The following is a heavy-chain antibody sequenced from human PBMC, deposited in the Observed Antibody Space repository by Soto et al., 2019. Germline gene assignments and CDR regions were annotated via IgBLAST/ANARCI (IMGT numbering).Heavy chain of an antibody. J-gene: IGHJ3*02. CDR1: GFTFSSYS. D-gene: IGHD3-22*01. CDR2: ISSSSSYI. V-gene: IGHV3-21*01. CDR3: ARMDYSDSSGYEAFEI. Sequence: EVQLVESGGGLVKPGGSLRLSCAASGFTFSSYSMNWVRQAPGKGLEWVSSISSSSSYIYYADSVKGRFTISRDNAKNSRYLQMNSLRAEDTAVYYCARMDYSDSSGYEAFEIWGQGTMVTVSS.